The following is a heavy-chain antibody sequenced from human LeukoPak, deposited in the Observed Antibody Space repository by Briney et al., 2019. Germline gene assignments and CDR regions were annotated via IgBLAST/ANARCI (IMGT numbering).Heavy chain of an antibody. CDR2: ISDSGGST. D-gene: IGHD6-13*01. CDR1: GFTFDNYA. V-gene: IGHV3-23*01. CDR3: AKGSSNWRDYYYFDY. Sequence: QPGGSLRLSCEASGFTFDNYAVSWVRQAPGEGLAWVSAISDSGGSTKYADSVKGRFTIFRDNSKNTLYLHMNSLRAEDTAVYYCAKGSSNWRDYYYFDYWGQGTLVTVSS. J-gene: IGHJ4*02.